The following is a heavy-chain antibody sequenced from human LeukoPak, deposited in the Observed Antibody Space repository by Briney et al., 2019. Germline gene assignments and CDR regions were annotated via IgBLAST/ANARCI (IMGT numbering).Heavy chain of an antibody. Sequence: ASVKVSCKASGYTFTSYYMHWVRQAPGQGLEWMGIINPSGGSTSYAQKFQGRVTMTRDTSTSTVYMELSSLRSEDTAVYYCARVRYYYDSSGYYRAYYFDYWGQGTLVTVSS. J-gene: IGHJ4*02. CDR2: INPSGGST. CDR3: ARVRYYYDSSGYYRAYYFDY. V-gene: IGHV1-46*01. CDR1: GYTFTSYY. D-gene: IGHD3-22*01.